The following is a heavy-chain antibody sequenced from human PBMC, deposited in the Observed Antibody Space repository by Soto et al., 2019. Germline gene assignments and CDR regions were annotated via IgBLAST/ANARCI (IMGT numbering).Heavy chain of an antibody. CDR2: ISYDGSNK. CDR3: AKPDNSGSHHLDC. V-gene: IGHV3-30*18. Sequence: QVQLVESGGGVVQPGRSLRLSCAASGFTFSSYGMHWVRQAPGKGLEWVAVISYDGSNKYYADSVKGRFTISRDISRNTLYLQMNSLKDEDTAVYYCAKPDNSGSHHLDCWGQGTLVTVTS. J-gene: IGHJ4*02. CDR1: GFTFSSYG. D-gene: IGHD1-26*01.